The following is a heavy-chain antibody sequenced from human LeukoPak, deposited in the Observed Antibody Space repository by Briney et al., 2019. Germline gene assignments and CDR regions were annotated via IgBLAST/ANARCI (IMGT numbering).Heavy chain of an antibody. CDR1: GFTFSSYS. CDR2: ISSSGSTI. J-gene: IGHJ3*02. CDR3: ARDPYYDSSGYHAFDI. V-gene: IGHV3-48*04. Sequence: GGSLRLSCAASGFTFSSYSMSWIRQAPGKGLEWVSYISSSGSTIYYADSVKGRFTISRDNAKNSLYLQMNSLRAEDTAVYYCARDPYYDSSGYHAFDIWGQGTMVTVSS. D-gene: IGHD3-22*01.